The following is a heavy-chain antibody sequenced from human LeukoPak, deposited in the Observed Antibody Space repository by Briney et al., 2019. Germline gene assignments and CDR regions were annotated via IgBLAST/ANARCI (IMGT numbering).Heavy chain of an antibody. CDR1: GFTFNNYD. V-gene: IGHV3-23*01. Sequence: GGSLRLSCAVSGFTFNNYDMSWVRQAPGKGLEWVSAISGSGAGTYYADSVKGRFAISRDNSKNTLSLQMNSLRAEDTAVYYCAKELNFTFFDYWGQGTLVTVSS. CDR3: AKELNFTFFDY. J-gene: IGHJ4*02. CDR2: ISGSGAGT.